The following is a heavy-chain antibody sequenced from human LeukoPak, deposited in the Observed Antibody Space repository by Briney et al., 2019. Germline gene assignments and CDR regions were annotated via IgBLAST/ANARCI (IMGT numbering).Heavy chain of an antibody. CDR1: GGSFSGYY. D-gene: IGHD2-21*02. V-gene: IGHV4-34*01. CDR3: ARGGDTPFDP. Sequence: SETLSLTCAVYGGSFSGYYWSWIRQPPGKGLEWIGEIHHSGTTNYNPSLKSRVTISVDKSKNQFSLKLSSVTAADTAVYYCARGGDTPFDPWGQGTLITVSS. CDR2: IHHSGTT. J-gene: IGHJ5*02.